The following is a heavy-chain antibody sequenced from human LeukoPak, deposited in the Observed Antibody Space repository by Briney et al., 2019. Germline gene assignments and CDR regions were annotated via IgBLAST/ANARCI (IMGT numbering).Heavy chain of an antibody. CDR3: AKDRGPTMVRGVIINYYYYMDV. J-gene: IGHJ6*03. D-gene: IGHD3-10*01. Sequence: GGSLRLSCAASGFTFSSYGMHWVRQAPGKGLEWVAFIRYDGSNKYYADSVKGRFTISRDNSKNTLYLQMNSLRAEDTAVYYCAKDRGPTMVRGVIINYYYYMDVWGKGTTVTVSS. V-gene: IGHV3-30*02. CDR2: IRYDGSNK. CDR1: GFTFSSYG.